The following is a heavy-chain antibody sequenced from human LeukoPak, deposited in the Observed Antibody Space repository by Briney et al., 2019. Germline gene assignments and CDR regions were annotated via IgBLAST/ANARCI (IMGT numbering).Heavy chain of an antibody. CDR2: INHSGST. D-gene: IGHD6-19*01. V-gene: IGHV4-34*01. Sequence: SETLSLTCAVYGGSFSGYYWSWIRQPPGKGLEWIGEINHSGSTNYNPSLKSRVTISVDTSKNQFSLKLSSVTAADTAVYYCARGRQWLVRGNWFDPWGQGTLVTVSS. CDR3: ARGRQWLVRGNWFDP. J-gene: IGHJ5*02. CDR1: GGSFSGYY.